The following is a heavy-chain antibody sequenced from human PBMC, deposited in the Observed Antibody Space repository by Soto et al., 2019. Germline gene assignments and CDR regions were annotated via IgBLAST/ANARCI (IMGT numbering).Heavy chain of an antibody. CDR3: AHRSISSSWNAACHY. D-gene: IGHD6-13*01. CDR2: IYWDDDK. CDR1: GFSLSTSGVG. Sequence: QITLKESGPTLVKPTQTLTLTCTFSGFSLSTSGVGVGWIRQPPGKALEWLVFIYWDDDKRYSPSLKSRLTVMKDTSKNQVILTMTNRDPVDTATYYCAHRSISSSWNAACHYWGQGTLVTVSS. J-gene: IGHJ4*02. V-gene: IGHV2-5*02.